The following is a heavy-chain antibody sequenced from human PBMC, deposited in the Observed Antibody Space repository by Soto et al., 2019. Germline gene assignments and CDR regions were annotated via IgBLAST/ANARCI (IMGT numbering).Heavy chain of an antibody. CDR3: ARDFSTVTTLHYYYYYGMDV. CDR2: IWYDGSNK. Sequence: GGSLRLSCAASGFTFSSYGMHWVRQAPGKGLEWVAVIWYDGSNKYYADSVKGRFTISRDNSKNTLYLQMNSLRAEDTAVYYCARDFSTVTTLHYYYYYGMDVWGQGTTVTVSS. V-gene: IGHV3-33*01. J-gene: IGHJ6*02. D-gene: IGHD4-4*01. CDR1: GFTFSSYG.